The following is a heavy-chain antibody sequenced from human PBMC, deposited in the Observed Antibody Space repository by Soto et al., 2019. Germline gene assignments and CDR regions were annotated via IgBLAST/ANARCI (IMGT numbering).Heavy chain of an antibody. CDR3: ARVRLDAILGNRFDS. CDR1: SGSFSGYY. J-gene: IGHJ4*02. V-gene: IGHV4-34*09. D-gene: IGHD3-3*01. Sequence: PSETLSLTCSIYSGSFSGYYWSWIRQPPGKGLEWTGEISQSGNTYYNPSLKSRVTISVDTSKNQFSLKVTSVTAADTAVYYCARVRLDAILGNRFDSWGQGTLVTVSS. CDR2: ISQSGNT.